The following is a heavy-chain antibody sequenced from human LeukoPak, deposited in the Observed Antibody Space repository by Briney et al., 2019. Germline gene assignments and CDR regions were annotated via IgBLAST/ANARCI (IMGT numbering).Heavy chain of an antibody. D-gene: IGHD6-19*01. J-gene: IGHJ6*02. Sequence: GGSLRLSCAASGFPFSSYAMRWLRQAPGKGLESVSPISGSGGSTYYADSVKGRFTISRDNSKNTLYLQMNSLRAEDTAVYYCAKFSSGWPYYYYGMDVWGQGTTVTVSS. CDR2: ISGSGGST. V-gene: IGHV3-23*01. CDR3: AKFSSGWPYYYYGMDV. CDR1: GFPFSSYA.